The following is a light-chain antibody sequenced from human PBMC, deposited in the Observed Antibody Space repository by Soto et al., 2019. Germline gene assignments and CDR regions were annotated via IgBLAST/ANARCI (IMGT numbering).Light chain of an antibody. CDR2: GAS. CDR1: QRLSST. CDR3: QQSVT. Sequence: IMMTQSPATLSVSPGERATLSCRASQRLSSTLAWYQQKPGQAPRLLIYGASTRATGIPARFSGSGSGTEFTLTIRSLQSEDFAVYYWQQSVTVGGGTKVDIK. J-gene: IGKJ4*01. V-gene: IGKV3-15*01.